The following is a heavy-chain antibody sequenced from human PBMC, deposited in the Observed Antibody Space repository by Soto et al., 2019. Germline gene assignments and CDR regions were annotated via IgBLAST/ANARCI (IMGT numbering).Heavy chain of an antibody. D-gene: IGHD5-12*01. V-gene: IGHV5-51*01. CDR1: GYIIKNYW. Sequence: GESLKISCKASGYIIKNYWIGWVRQMPGQGLEWMGIIFPDDSDTRYSPSFQGHVTISVDKSISTAYVQMNSLRAEDTAVYYCARDSGYDGWCFDYWGQGTLVTVSS. J-gene: IGHJ4*02. CDR2: IFPDDSDT. CDR3: ARDSGYDGWCFDY.